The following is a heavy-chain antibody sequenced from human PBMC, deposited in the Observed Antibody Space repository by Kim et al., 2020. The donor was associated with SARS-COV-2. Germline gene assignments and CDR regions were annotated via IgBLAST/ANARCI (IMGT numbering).Heavy chain of an antibody. Sequence: GGSLRLSCAASGFTFSSYWMSWVRQAPGKGLEWVANIKQDGSEKYYVDSVKGRFTISRDNAKNSLYLQMNSLRAEDTAVYYCARGIVVVPGAFDIWGQGTMVTVSS. CDR2: IKQDGSEK. D-gene: IGHD3-22*01. CDR3: ARGIVVVPGAFDI. CDR1: GFTFSSYW. J-gene: IGHJ3*02. V-gene: IGHV3-7*01.